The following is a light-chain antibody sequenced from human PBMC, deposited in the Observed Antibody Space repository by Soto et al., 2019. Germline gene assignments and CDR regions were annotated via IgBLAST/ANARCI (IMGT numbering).Light chain of an antibody. Sequence: EIVWTQSPGTLSLSPGERATLSCRASQSVSSGYLAWYQQKPGQAPRLLIYGASSRATGIPDRFSGSGSGTDFTLTSSRLEPEDFAVYYWQQYGNSPLFGQGPKLEIK. J-gene: IGKJ2*01. CDR2: GAS. CDR3: QQYGNSPL. CDR1: QSVSSGY. V-gene: IGKV3-20*01.